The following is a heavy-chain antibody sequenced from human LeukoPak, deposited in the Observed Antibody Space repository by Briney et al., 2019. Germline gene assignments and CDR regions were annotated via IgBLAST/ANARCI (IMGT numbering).Heavy chain of an antibody. J-gene: IGHJ4*02. CDR2: ISSTSSST. D-gene: IGHD1-26*01. CDR1: GFTFSDYY. V-gene: IGHV3-11*05. CDR3: ARDSKWGLQRSDY. Sequence: GGSLRLSCAASGFTFSDYYMNWIRQAPGKGLEWVSYISSTSSSTNYADSVKGRFTISRDNAKNSLHLQMNSLRAEDTAVYYCARDSKWGLQRSDYWGQGTLVTVSS.